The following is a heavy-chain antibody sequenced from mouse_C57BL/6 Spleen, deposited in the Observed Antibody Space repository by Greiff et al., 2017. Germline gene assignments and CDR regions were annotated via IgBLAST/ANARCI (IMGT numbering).Heavy chain of an antibody. CDR3: AISCGGYGNAGFAY. CDR1: GYTFTSYW. V-gene: IGHV1-74*01. D-gene: IGHD1-1*01. CDR2: IHPSASDT. J-gene: IGHJ3*01. Sequence: QVQLQQPGAELVKPGASVKVSCKASGYTFTSYWMHWVKQRPGQGLEWIGRIHPSASDTNYNQKFKGKATLTVDKSSSTAYMQLSSLTSEDSAVDDCAISCGGYGNAGFAYWGQGTLVTVSA.